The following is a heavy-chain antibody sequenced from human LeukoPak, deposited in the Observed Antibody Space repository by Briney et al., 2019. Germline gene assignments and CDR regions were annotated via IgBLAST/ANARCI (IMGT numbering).Heavy chain of an antibody. Sequence: ASVTVSFTASGYTFNSYGISWVRQAPGQGHEWVGWISTYNGDTKYAEKLQGRVTMTTDTSTTTAYMELTSLTSDDTAMYYCARTRCTGGSCYDYWGQGTLVRVSS. CDR1: GYTFNSYG. J-gene: IGHJ4*02. V-gene: IGHV1-18*01. D-gene: IGHD2-15*01. CDR2: ISTYNGDT. CDR3: ARTRCTGGSCYDY.